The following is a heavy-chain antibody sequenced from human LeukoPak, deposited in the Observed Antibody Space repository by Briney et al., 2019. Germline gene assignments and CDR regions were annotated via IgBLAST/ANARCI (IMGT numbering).Heavy chain of an antibody. J-gene: IGHJ4*02. CDR3: TTDGWYSGSPAFDY. CDR1: GFAFNNAW. D-gene: IGHD1-26*01. CDR2: IKSKTDGGTA. V-gene: IGHV3-15*01. Sequence: PGGSLRLSCAASGFAFNNAWMNWVRQAPGKGLGWVGRIKSKTDGGTADYAAPVKGRFSISRDDSKTTLYLQMNSLKPEDTAVYYCTTDGWYSGSPAFDYWGQGTLVTVSS.